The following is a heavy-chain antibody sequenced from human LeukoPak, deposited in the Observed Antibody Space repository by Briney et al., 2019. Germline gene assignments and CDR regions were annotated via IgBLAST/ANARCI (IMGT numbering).Heavy chain of an antibody. Sequence: SETLSLTCTVSGGSISSYYWSWIRQPPGKGLEWIGEINHSGSTNYNPSLKSRVTISVDTSKNQFSLKLSSVTAADTAVYYCARDFNDGSGSYYTDWGQGTLVTVSS. D-gene: IGHD3-10*01. CDR3: ARDFNDGSGSYYTD. CDR2: INHSGST. V-gene: IGHV4-34*01. CDR1: GGSISSYY. J-gene: IGHJ4*02.